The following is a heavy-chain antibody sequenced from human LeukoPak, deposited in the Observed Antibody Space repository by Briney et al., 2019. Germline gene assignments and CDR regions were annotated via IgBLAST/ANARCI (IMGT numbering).Heavy chain of an antibody. D-gene: IGHD3-10*01. CDR2: IYYSGST. V-gene: IGHV4-59*12. J-gene: IGHJ6*03. CDR3: ARLGRSYYGSGSYYKGGYYYYYMDV. CDR1: GGSISSYY. Sequence: PSETLSLTCTVSGGSISSYYWSWIRQPPGKGLEWIGYIYYSGSTNYNPSLKSRVTISVDKSKNQFSLKLSSVTAADTAVYYCARLGRSYYGSGSYYKGGYYYYYMDVWGKGTTVTISS.